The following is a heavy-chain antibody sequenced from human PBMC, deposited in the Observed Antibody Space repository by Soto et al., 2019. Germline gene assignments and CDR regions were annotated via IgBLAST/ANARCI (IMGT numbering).Heavy chain of an antibody. V-gene: IGHV3-53*04. CDR1: GFTVSSNY. Sequence: EVQLVESGGGLVQPGGSLRLSCAASGFTVSSNYMSWVRQAPGKGLEWVSVIYSGGSTYYADSVKGRFTISRHNSKNTLYLQMNGLGAEDTAVYYCAGGRAMVRGTAMDYWGQGTLVTGSS. CDR3: AGGRAMVRGTAMDY. D-gene: IGHD3-10*01. CDR2: IYSGGST. J-gene: IGHJ4*02.